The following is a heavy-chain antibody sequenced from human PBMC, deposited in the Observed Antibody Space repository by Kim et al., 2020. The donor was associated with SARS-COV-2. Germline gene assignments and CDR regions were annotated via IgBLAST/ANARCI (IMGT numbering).Heavy chain of an antibody. V-gene: IGHV3-7*01. J-gene: IGHJ5*02. CDR2: NEK. CDR3: VRGRGWLDP. Sequence: NEKYDADSVKGRFTISRDKAKNSLHLQMNSLRVEDTAVYYCVRGRGWLDPWGQGTLVTVSS.